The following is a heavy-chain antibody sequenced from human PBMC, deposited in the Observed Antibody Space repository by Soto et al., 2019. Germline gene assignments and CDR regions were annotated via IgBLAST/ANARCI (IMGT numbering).Heavy chain of an antibody. V-gene: IGHV3-66*01. CDR3: ARDFVVRGVTSNYYYYGMDV. Sequence: EVQLVESGGGLVQPGGSLRLSCAASGFTVSSNYMSWVRQAPGKGLEWVSVTHSGGSTDYADSVKGRFTISRDNSKNTLYLQMNSLRAEDTALYYCARDFVVRGVTSNYYYYGMDVWGQGTTVTVSS. CDR2: THSGGST. CDR1: GFTVSSNY. D-gene: IGHD3-10*01. J-gene: IGHJ6*02.